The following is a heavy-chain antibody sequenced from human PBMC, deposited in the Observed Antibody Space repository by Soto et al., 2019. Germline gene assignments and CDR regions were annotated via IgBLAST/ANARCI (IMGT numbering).Heavy chain of an antibody. V-gene: IGHV3-7*03. CDR1: GFTFSNYW. CDR2: IQEYGNGK. Sequence: GGSLRLSCAASGFTFSNYWMNWVRQAPGKGLEWVANIQEYGNGKNYVDSVKGRFTIFRDNAQNSLLLQMNSLKTEDTAVYYCAGGNHAVVQAGRRHNHYYSRMDVWGPGTTVTVSS. CDR3: AGGNHAVVQAGRRHNHYYSRMDV. D-gene: IGHD2-2*01. J-gene: IGHJ6*02.